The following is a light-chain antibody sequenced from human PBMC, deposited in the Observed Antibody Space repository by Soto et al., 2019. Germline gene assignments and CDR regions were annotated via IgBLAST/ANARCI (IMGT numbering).Light chain of an antibody. V-gene: IGKV1-17*03. CDR2: AAS. Sequence: DIQMTQSPSAMSASVGDRVTITCRASQDISNYLAWFQQKPGKVPERLIYAASSLQSGVPSRFSGSGSGTEFTRTISSLQPEDFATYYCLQHNTYPRTFGQGTKVESK. CDR1: QDISNY. CDR3: LQHNTYPRT. J-gene: IGKJ1*01.